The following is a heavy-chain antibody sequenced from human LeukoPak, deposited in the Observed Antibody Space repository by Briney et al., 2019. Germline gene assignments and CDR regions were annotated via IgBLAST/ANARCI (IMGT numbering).Heavy chain of an antibody. D-gene: IGHD3-3*01. CDR2: IYHRGST. V-gene: IGHV4-38-2*02. Sequence: SETLSLTCTVSGYSISNGYYWGWVRQPPGKGLEWVGSIYHRGSTYYNPSLRSRVTISLDRSKKKFSLKLTSVTAADTAVYFCARGAEYYAIWRGYAGYSDYWGQGISVTVSS. J-gene: IGHJ4*02. CDR1: GYSISNGYY. CDR3: ARGAEYYAIWRGYAGYSDY.